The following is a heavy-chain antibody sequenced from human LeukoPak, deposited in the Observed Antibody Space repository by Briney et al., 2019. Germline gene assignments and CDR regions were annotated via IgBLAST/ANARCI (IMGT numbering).Heavy chain of an antibody. CDR3: ARGRREATRYCSSTSCARRNWFDP. Sequence: SETLSLTCTVSGGSISSSSYYWGWIRQPPGKGLEWIGSIYYSGSTYYNPSLKSRVTISVDTSKNQFSLKLSSVTAADTAVYYCARGRREATRYCSSTSCARRNWFDPWGQGTLVTVSS. J-gene: IGHJ5*02. CDR2: IYYSGST. V-gene: IGHV4-39*07. D-gene: IGHD2-2*01. CDR1: GGSISSSSYY.